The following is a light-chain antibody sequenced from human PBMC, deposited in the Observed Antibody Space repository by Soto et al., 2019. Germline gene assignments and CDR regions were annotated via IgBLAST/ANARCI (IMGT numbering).Light chain of an antibody. V-gene: IGKV3-20*01. J-gene: IGKJ3*01. CDR2: GVS. CDR1: QSISSSF. CDR3: QQYGTSPFT. Sequence: EIVLTQSPGTLSLSPGERATLSCRASQSISSSFLAWYQQRPGQAPRLLIHGVSSKAAGIPDRFSGSGSGTDFTLTINRLESKDFALYFCQQYGTSPFTFGPGTQLEIK.